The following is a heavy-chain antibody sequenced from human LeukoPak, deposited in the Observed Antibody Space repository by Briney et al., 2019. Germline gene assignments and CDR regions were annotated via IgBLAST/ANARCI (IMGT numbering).Heavy chain of an antibody. D-gene: IGHD2-2*02. Sequence: GASVKVSCKASGGTFSSYAISWVRQAPGQGLEWMGRIIPILGIANYAQKFQGRVTITADKSTSTAYMELNSLRSEDTAVYYCARDIVEYCSSTSCYMPWGQGTLVTVSS. J-gene: IGHJ5*02. CDR1: GGTFSSYA. V-gene: IGHV1-69*04. CDR2: IIPILGIA. CDR3: ARDIVEYCSSTSCYMP.